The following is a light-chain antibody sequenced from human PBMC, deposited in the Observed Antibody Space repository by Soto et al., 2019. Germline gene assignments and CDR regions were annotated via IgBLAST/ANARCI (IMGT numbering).Light chain of an antibody. Sequence: QSVLTQSPSASASLGASVKLTCTLSSGHSSYAIAWHQQQPEKGPRCLMKLHNDGSYIKGDGIPDRFSGSSSGAERYLTSSSLQSADEADYYCQTWGTGIDWVFGGGTKLTVL. CDR1: SGHSSYA. CDR3: QTWGTGIDWV. V-gene: IGLV4-69*01. CDR2: LHNDGSY. J-gene: IGLJ3*02.